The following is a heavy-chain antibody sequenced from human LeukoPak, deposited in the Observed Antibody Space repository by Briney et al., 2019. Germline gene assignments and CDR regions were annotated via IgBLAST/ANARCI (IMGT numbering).Heavy chain of an antibody. CDR3: ASLGSYYFDY. CDR1: GGSFSGYY. CDR2: INHSGST. Sequence: SQTLSLTCAVYGGSFSGYYWSWIRQPPGKGLEWIGEINHSGSTNYNPSLKSRVTISVDTSKNQFSLKLSSVTAADTAVYYCASLGSYYFDYWGQGTLVTVSS. J-gene: IGHJ4*02. V-gene: IGHV4-34*01. D-gene: IGHD1-26*01.